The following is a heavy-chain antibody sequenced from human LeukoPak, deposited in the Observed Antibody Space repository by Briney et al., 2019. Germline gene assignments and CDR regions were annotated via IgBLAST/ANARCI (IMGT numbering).Heavy chain of an antibody. D-gene: IGHD2-2*01. CDR3: AKSSTPDYYYYMVV. CDR1: GFTFSRYA. Sequence: GGSLSLSSAPSGFTFSRYAMSWVRQAPGKGLEWVSACGGSGGSTYYADSVKGRFTISRDNSKNALYLQMNSLRAEDTAVYYCAKSSTPDYYYYMVVWGKGTTVTVSS. J-gene: IGHJ6*03. V-gene: IGHV3-23*01. CDR2: CGGSGGST.